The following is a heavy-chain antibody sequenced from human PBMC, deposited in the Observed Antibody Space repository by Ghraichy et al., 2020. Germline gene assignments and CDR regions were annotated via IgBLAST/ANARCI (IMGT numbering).Heavy chain of an antibody. V-gene: IGHV3-7*02. CDR1: GFTFNSYW. J-gene: IGHJ6*02. CDR3: ARVTYYYGSGSNFNALSHGVDV. CDR2: IKHDGSER. Sequence: GSLRLSCAASGFTFNSYWMSWVRQAPGKGLEWVANIKHDGSERYYVDSVKGRFTISRDNAQNSLYLQMNSLRAEDTAVYYCARVTYYYGSGSNFNALSHGVDVWGLGTRVTVPS. D-gene: IGHD3-10*01.